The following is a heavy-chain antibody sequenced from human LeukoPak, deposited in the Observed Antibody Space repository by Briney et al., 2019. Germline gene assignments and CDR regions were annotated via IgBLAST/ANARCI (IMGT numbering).Heavy chain of an antibody. CDR2: IPSSRSNI. CDR1: GFTFSSYA. J-gene: IGHJ6*03. Sequence: PGGSLRLSCAASGFTFSSYAMNWVRQAPGRGLEWVSYIPSSRSNIYYADSVKGRFTISRDNGKNTVYLQMDSLRAEDTAVYYCARGLVYHAFCMDVWGKGTTVTVSS. CDR3: ARGLVYHAFCMDV. V-gene: IGHV3-48*04. D-gene: IGHD3-3*01.